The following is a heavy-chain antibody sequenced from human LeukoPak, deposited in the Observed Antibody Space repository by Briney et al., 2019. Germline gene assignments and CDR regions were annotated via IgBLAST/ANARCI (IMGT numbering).Heavy chain of an antibody. J-gene: IGHJ6*02. CDR2: ISDTEST. Sequence: PGGSLTLSCSASGFTFSSYAMTWVRQAPGKGLEGVSSISDTESTYHADSVKGRFTLSRDKSKNTLYLQMDSLRAEDTAVYYCARSFCTSVSCSKGHYYYVMAVWGQGTTVTVSS. CDR1: GFTFSSYA. D-gene: IGHD2-2*01. V-gene: IGHV3-23*01. CDR3: ARSFCTSVSCSKGHYYYVMAV.